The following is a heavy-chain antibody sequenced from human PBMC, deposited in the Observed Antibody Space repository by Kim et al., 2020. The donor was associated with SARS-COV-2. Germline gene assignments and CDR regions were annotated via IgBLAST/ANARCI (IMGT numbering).Heavy chain of an antibody. Sequence: GGSLRLSCAASEFTFSSYWMHWVRQAPGKGLVWDSRISGDESYRSYADSVEGRFTISRDNAENTLYLQMNSLRADDTAVYYCARERSGDYYQTDAFDLWGQGTVVTVSS. D-gene: IGHD4-17*01. CDR3: ARERSGDYYQTDAFDL. J-gene: IGHJ3*01. V-gene: IGHV3-74*01. CDR1: EFTFSSYW. CDR2: ISGDESYR.